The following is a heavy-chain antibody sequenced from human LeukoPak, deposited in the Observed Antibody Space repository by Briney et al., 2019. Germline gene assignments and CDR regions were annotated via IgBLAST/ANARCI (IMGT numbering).Heavy chain of an antibody. CDR3: AELGITMIGGV. V-gene: IGHV3-48*03. D-gene: IGHD3-10*02. Sequence: GGSLRLSCAASGFTFSSYEMNWVRQAPGKWLEWVSHISSSGSTIYYADSVKGRFTISRDNAKNSLYLQMNSLRAEDTAVYYCAELGITMIGGVWGKGTTVTISS. CDR1: GFTFSSYE. CDR2: ISSSGSTI. J-gene: IGHJ6*04.